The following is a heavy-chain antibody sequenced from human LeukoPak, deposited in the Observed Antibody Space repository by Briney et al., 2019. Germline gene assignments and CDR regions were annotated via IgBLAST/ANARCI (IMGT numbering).Heavy chain of an antibody. CDR3: ARDAPPIYDYVWGSPFDY. Sequence: GGSLRLSCAASGFTFSSYWMSWVRQAPGKGLEWVANIKQDGSEKYYVDSVKGRFTISRDNAKNSLYLQMNSLRAEDTAVYYCARDAPPIYDYVWGSPFDYWGQGTLVTVSS. CDR1: GFTFSSYW. J-gene: IGHJ4*02. V-gene: IGHV3-7*01. CDR2: IKQDGSEK. D-gene: IGHD3-16*01.